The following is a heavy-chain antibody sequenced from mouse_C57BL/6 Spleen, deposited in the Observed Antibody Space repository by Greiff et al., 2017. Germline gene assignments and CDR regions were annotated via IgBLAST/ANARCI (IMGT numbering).Heavy chain of an antibody. CDR3: ASAEIMVTTRGFAY. Sequence: EVHLVESGGGLVKPGGSLKLSCAASGFTFSSYAMSWVRQTPEKRLEWVATISDGGSYTYYPDNVNGRFTISRDNAKNNLYLQMSHLKSEATAMYYCASAEIMVTTRGFAYWGQGTLVTVSA. CDR2: ISDGGSYT. CDR1: GFTFSSYA. D-gene: IGHD2-2*01. V-gene: IGHV5-4*01. J-gene: IGHJ3*01.